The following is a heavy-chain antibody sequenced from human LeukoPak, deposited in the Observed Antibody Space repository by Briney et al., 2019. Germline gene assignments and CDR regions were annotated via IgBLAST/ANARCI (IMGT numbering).Heavy chain of an antibody. CDR3: ARVHSRGSITMIVVGLYDAFDI. CDR1: GDSVSSNSAA. CDR2: TYYRSKWYN. Sequence: SQTLPLTCAISGDSVSSNSAAWNWIRQSPSRGLEWLGRTYYRSKWYNDYAVSVKSRITINPDTSKNQFSLQLNSVTPEDTAVYYCARVHSRGSITMIVVGLYDAFDIWGQGTMVTVSS. D-gene: IGHD3-22*01. J-gene: IGHJ3*02. V-gene: IGHV6-1*01.